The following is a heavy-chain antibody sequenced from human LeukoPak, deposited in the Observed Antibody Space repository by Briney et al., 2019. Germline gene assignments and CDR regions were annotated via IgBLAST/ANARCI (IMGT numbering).Heavy chain of an antibody. D-gene: IGHD2-15*01. Sequence: AGGSLRLSCAASGFTFSGSVMHWVRQASGKGLEWVGRIRSKANSYATAYAASVKGRFTISRDDSKNTAYLQMNSLKTEDTAVYYCSVNYCSGGSCYTLWGQGTLVTVSS. CDR1: GFTFSGSV. CDR3: SVNYCSGGSCYTL. CDR2: IRSKANSYAT. V-gene: IGHV3-73*01. J-gene: IGHJ4*02.